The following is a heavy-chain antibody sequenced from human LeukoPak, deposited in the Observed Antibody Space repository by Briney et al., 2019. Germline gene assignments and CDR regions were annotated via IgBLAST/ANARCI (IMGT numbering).Heavy chain of an antibody. CDR1: GDSVSSNSAA. D-gene: IGHD1-1*01. V-gene: IGHV6-1*01. J-gene: IGHJ5*02. Sequence: SQTLSLTCVISGDSVSSNSAAWNWIRQSPSRGLEWLGRTYYRSKWYNDYTASVKSRITINPDTTKNQFSLQLNSVTPEDTALYYCAASNWNLHPYNWFDPWGQGILVTVSS. CDR2: TYYRSKWYN. CDR3: AASNWNLHPYNWFDP.